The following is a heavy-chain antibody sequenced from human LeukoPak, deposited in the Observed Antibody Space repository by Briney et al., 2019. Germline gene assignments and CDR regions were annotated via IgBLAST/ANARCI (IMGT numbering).Heavy chain of an antibody. CDR3: ARHSSSGKDY. CDR1: GFSFSSYA. Sequence: PGGSLRLSCAASGFSFSSYAIHWVRQAPGKGLEWVAVISYDGSNKYYADSVKGRFTISRDNSKNTLYLQMNSLRAEDTAVYYCARHSSSGKDYWGQGTLVTVSS. V-gene: IGHV3-30*01. J-gene: IGHJ4*02. CDR2: ISYDGSNK. D-gene: IGHD6-6*01.